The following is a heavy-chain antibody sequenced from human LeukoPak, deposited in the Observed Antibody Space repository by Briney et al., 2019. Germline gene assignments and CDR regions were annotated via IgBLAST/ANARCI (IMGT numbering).Heavy chain of an antibody. V-gene: IGHV3-74*01. CDR3: AADTAMVYYFDY. CDR1: GFTFSSYW. J-gene: IGHJ4*02. CDR2: INSDGSST. D-gene: IGHD5-18*01. Sequence: PGGSLRLSCAASGFTFSSYWMHWVRQAPGKGLVWVSRINSDGSSTSYADSVKGRFTISRDNAKNTLYLQMNSLRAEDTAVYYCAADTAMVYYFDYWGQGTLVTVSS.